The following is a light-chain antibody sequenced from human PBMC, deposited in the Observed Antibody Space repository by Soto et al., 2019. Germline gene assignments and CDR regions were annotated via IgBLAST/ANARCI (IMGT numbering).Light chain of an antibody. J-gene: IGKJ2*01. CDR2: GAS. CDR3: QQGKNSPLT. V-gene: IGKV3-15*01. Sequence: EIVMTQSPATLSLSPGERAALSCRASQSINSELAWYHQKPGQPPRLLIYGASTRATGVPARFTGSESGTEFTLTISGLQSEDFAVYYCQQGKNSPLTFGQGTRLEI. CDR1: QSINSE.